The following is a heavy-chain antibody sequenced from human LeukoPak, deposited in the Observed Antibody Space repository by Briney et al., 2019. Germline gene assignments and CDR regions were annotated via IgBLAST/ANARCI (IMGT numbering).Heavy chain of an antibody. CDR1: GYTFTSYD. CDR2: MNPNSGNT. J-gene: IGHJ3*02. V-gene: IGHV1-8*02. D-gene: IGHD3-10*01. CDR3: ARATLDYGSGSYAFDI. Sequence: ASVKVSCKASGYTFTSYDINWVRQATGQGLEWMGWMNPNSGNTGYAEKLEGRVSMTRNNPISTAYMELSSLRSEDTAVYYCARATLDYGSGSYAFDIWGQGTMVTVSS.